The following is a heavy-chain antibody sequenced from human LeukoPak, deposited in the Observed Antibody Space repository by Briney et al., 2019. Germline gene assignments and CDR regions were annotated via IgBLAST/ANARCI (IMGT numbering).Heavy chain of an antibody. V-gene: IGHV1-2*04. CDR3: ARGFYYGSGRGKTDAFDI. D-gene: IGHD3-10*01. CDR2: INPNSGGT. J-gene: IGHJ3*02. CDR1: GYTFIGHY. Sequence: ASVKVSCKASGYTFIGHYIHWVRQAPGQGLEWMGWINPNSGGTNYAQNFQGWVTMTRDTSISTAYMELSRLRSDDTAVYYCARGFYYGSGRGKTDAFDIWGQGTMVTVSS.